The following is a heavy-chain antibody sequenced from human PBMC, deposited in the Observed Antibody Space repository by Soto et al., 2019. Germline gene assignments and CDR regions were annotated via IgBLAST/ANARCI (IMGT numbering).Heavy chain of an antibody. Sequence: SETLSLTCSVSSGSISSYYWGWIRQPPGKGLEWIGYISYSGSTNYSPSLKSRVSISIDTSKNQFSLKLSSVTAADAAVYYCARHRYGDYDDAFDIWGQGTKVTVSS. CDR1: SGSISSYY. J-gene: IGHJ3*02. D-gene: IGHD4-17*01. V-gene: IGHV4-59*08. CDR3: ARHRYGDYDDAFDI. CDR2: ISYSGST.